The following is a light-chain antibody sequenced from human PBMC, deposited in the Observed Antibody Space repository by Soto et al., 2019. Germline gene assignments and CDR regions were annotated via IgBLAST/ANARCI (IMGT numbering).Light chain of an antibody. V-gene: IGLV2-11*01. CDR2: DVS. J-gene: IGLJ3*02. Sequence: QSALTQPRSVSGSPGQSVTISCTGTSSDVGGYNYVSWYQQHPGKAPKLMIYDVSNRPSGVPDRFSGSKSVNTASLTSSGLQAEDEADYYCCSYAGFYTWVFGGGTKLTVL. CDR1: SSDVGGYNY. CDR3: CSYAGFYTWV.